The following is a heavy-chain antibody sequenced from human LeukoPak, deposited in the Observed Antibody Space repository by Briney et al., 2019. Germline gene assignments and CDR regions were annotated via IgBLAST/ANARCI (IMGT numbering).Heavy chain of an antibody. CDR3: AKDRDLAS. CDR2: IRSDGSNK. CDR1: GFTFSRHG. J-gene: IGHJ5*02. V-gene: IGHV3-30*02. Sequence: GGSLRLSCAASGFTFSRHGMHWVRQAPGKGLEWVAVIRSDGSNKYYADSVKGRFTISRDNSKNTLYLQMNSLRPDDTAVYYCAKDRDLASWGQGTLVTVSS.